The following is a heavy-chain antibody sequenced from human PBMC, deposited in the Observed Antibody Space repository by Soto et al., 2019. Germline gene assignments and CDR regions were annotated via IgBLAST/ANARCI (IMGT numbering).Heavy chain of an antibody. CDR2: ISYDGGNK. CDR3: ARVGRLHYFDY. V-gene: IGHV3-30-3*01. J-gene: IGHJ4*02. D-gene: IGHD4-17*01. CDR1: GFTFSSYA. Sequence: QVQLVESGGGVAQPGRFLRLSCAASGFTFSSYAMHWVRQAPGKGLEWVAVISYDGGNKYYADSVKGRFTISRDNSKNTLFLQMNSLRAEDTAVYYCARVGRLHYFDYWGQGTLVTVSS.